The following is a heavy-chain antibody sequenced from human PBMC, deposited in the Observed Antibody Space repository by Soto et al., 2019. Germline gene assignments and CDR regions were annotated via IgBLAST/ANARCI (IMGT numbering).Heavy chain of an antibody. CDR1: GYTFTSYG. Sequence: ASVKVSCKASGYTFTSYGISWVRQAPGQGLEWMGWISAYNGNTNYAQKLQGRVTMTTDTSTSTAYMEPRSLRSDDTAVYYCASVYDFWSGYYAPLYWGQGTLVTVSS. V-gene: IGHV1-18*04. CDR2: ISAYNGNT. D-gene: IGHD3-3*01. J-gene: IGHJ4*02. CDR3: ASVYDFWSGYYAPLY.